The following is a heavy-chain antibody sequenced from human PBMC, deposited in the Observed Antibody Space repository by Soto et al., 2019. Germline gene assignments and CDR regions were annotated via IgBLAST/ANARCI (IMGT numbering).Heavy chain of an antibody. J-gene: IGHJ6*02. Sequence: PGGSLRLSCAASGFTFSSYAMSWVRQAPGKGLEWVSAISGSGGSTYYADSVKGRFTISRDNSKNTLYLQMNSLRAEDTAVYYCAKARLPYDILTGFQRYYYYYGMDVWGQGTTVTVSS. CDR1: GFTFSSYA. CDR3: AKARLPYDILTGFQRYYYYYGMDV. D-gene: IGHD3-9*01. V-gene: IGHV3-23*01. CDR2: ISGSGGST.